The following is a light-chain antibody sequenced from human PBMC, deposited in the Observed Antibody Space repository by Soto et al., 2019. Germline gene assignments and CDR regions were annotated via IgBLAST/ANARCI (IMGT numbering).Light chain of an antibody. CDR2: EVT. CDR3: TSFTTTNIWV. Sequence: QSALTQPPSASGSPGQSVTISCTGTSSDVGGYNYVSWYQQHPGKAPKLMIYEVTKRPSGVPDRFSGSKSGNTASLTVSGLLAEDEADYYCTSFTTTNIWVFGGGTKVTVL. CDR1: SSDVGGYNY. J-gene: IGLJ3*02. V-gene: IGLV2-8*01.